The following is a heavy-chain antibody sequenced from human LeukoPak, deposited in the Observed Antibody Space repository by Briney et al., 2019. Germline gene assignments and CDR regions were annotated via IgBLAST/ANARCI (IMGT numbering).Heavy chain of an antibody. Sequence: PGGSLTLSCAASGCTFSSYGLHWVGQAPGKGLEWVSVISYDGRDNYYEDSVKGRFAISRDSSKNTLNLQMNSLRAEDTAVYYCAHDLTHCSGGTCYSPDYWGQGTLVTFSS. V-gene: IGHV3-30*03. CDR3: AHDLTHCSGGTCYSPDY. CDR2: ISYDGRDN. J-gene: IGHJ4*02. CDR1: GCTFSSYG. D-gene: IGHD2-15*01.